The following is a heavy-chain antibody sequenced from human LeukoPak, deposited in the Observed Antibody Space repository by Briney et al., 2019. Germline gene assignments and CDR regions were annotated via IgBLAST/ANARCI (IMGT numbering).Heavy chain of an antibody. CDR2: INPNSGGT. Sequence: ASVEVSCKAAGYTFTDYYIHWMRQAPGQGLEWMGWINPNSGGTNYAHKFQGRVTMTRDTSISTAYMELSRLRSDDAAVYYCARGCQYQLLIFLYYYMDVWGKGTTVTISS. CDR1: GYTFTDYY. CDR3: ARGCQYQLLIFLYYYMDV. J-gene: IGHJ6*03. V-gene: IGHV1-2*07. D-gene: IGHD2-2*01.